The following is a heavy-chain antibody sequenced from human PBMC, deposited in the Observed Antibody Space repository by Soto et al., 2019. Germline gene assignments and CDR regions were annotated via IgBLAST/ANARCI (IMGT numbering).Heavy chain of an antibody. CDR1: GFTFSSYG. CDR3: ARDRTYFGSGSVGMDV. V-gene: IGHV3-33*01. J-gene: IGHJ6*02. CDR2: IRYDGSKE. D-gene: IGHD3-10*01. Sequence: QMQLAESGGGVVQPGRSLRLSCAASGFTFSSYGMYWVRQAPGKGLEWLANIRYDGSKEYYADFVKGRFTISRDNSKNTLYLQMNSLSAVDSAVYYCARDRTYFGSGSVGMDVWGQGTTVTVSS.